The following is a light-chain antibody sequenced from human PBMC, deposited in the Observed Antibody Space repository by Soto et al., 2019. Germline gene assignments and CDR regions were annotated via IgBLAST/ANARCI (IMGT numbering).Light chain of an antibody. Sequence: QSVLTQPPSVSGAPGQRVTISCTGGRSNIEAGYHVHWYQQLPGRAPKLLVFGNDNRPSGVPDRFSGSRSSTSAALAITGLQRADEGQYYCYSYCNFLRESVFCGGSQLTV. V-gene: IGLV1-40*01. CDR1: RSNIEAGYH. J-gene: IGLJ2*01. CDR2: GND. CDR3: YSYCNFLRESV.